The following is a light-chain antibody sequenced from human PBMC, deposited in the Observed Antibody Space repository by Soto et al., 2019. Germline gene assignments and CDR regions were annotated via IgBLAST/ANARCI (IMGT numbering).Light chain of an antibody. J-gene: IGKJ3*01. V-gene: IGKV1-33*01. Sequence: DIQMTQSPSSLSASVGDRVTITCRASQNIDTYLNWYQHKPGQAPSLLIYDASKSHFGVPSRFSGSGSGTDFTFTISSLQPEDTATYYCQQYENRPYTFGPGTKVDVK. CDR1: QNIDTY. CDR2: DAS. CDR3: QQYENRPYT.